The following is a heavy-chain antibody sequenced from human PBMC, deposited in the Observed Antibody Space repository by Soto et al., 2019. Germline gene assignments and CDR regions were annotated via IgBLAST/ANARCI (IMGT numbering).Heavy chain of an antibody. CDR2: IYYSGST. D-gene: IGHD3-10*01. Sequence: SETLSLTCTVSGGSISSGGYYWSWIRQHPGKGLEWIGYIYYSGSTYYNPSLKSRVTISVDTSKNQFSLKLSSVTAADTAVYYCARAQGVTMVRGVIPYFDYWGQGTLVTVSS. CDR3: ARAQGVTMVRGVIPYFDY. V-gene: IGHV4-31*03. CDR1: GGSISSGGYY. J-gene: IGHJ4*02.